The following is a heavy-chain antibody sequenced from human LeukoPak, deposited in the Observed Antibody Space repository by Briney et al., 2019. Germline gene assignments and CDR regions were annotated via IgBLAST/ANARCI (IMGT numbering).Heavy chain of an antibody. J-gene: IGHJ4*02. CDR2: INPNNGGT. V-gene: IGHV1-2*02. CDR3: AKDRSWVEMATINSFDY. CDR1: GYIFADYY. D-gene: IGHD5-24*01. Sequence: ASVKVSCKASGYIFADYYMHWVRQAPGQGLECMGWINPNNGGTNYAQKFQGRVTMTRDTSISTAYMELSRLRSDDTAMYYCAKDRSWVEMATINSFDYWGQGTLVTVSS.